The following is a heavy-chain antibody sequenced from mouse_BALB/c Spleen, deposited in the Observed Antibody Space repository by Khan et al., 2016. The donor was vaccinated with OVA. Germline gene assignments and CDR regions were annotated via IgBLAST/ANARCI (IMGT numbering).Heavy chain of an antibody. CDR3: ARNRNGGSYRYFDV. J-gene: IGHJ1*01. CDR1: GFSLSRYS. Sequence: QVQLKESGPGLVAPSQSLSITCTVSGFSLSRYSVHWVRQPPGKGQAWLVILWIGGSADYNSPLKSRLSISKDNSKSQVFLKMNRLQTDDTAMYYCARNRNGGSYRYFDVWGAGNTVTVSS. CDR2: LWIGGSA. V-gene: IGHV2-6-4*01.